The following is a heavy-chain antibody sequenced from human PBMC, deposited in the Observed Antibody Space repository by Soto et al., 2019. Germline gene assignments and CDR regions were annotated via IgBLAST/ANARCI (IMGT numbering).Heavy chain of an antibody. V-gene: IGHV3-33*01. Sequence: GGSLRLSCAASGFTFSSYGMHWVRQAPGKGLEWVAVIWYDGSNKYYADSVKGRFTISRDNSKNTLYLQMNSLRAEDTAVYYCARDPYYDFWSGYHGYFDYWGQGTLVTVSS. CDR3: ARDPYYDFWSGYHGYFDY. D-gene: IGHD3-3*01. CDR2: IWYDGSNK. CDR1: GFTFSSYG. J-gene: IGHJ4*02.